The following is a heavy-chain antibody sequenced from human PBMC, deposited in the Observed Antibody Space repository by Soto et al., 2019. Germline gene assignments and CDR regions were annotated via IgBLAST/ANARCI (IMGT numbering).Heavy chain of an antibody. J-gene: IGHJ6*02. Sequence: GASVKVSCKASGYTFTGYYMHWVRQAPGQGLEWMGWINPNSGGTNYAQKFQGWVTMTRDTSISTAYRQLSRLRSDDTAVYYCARAGVQYYYDSSGYFHYYYYGMDVWGQGTTVTVSS. CDR1: GYTFTGYY. CDR3: ARAGVQYYYDSSGYFHYYYYGMDV. V-gene: IGHV1-2*04. CDR2: INPNSGGT. D-gene: IGHD3-22*01.